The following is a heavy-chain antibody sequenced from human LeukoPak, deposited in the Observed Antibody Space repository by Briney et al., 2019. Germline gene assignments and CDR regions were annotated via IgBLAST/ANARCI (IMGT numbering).Heavy chain of an antibody. D-gene: IGHD6-13*01. Sequence: PSETLSLTCTVSGGSISSYYWSWIRQPPGRGLEWIGSIYYSGSTSYNSSLKSRVTISVDTSKNQFSLKLSSVTPADTAVYYCARQVYSSSWSYYFDYWGQGTLVTVSS. V-gene: IGHV4-59*01. J-gene: IGHJ4*02. CDR1: GGSISSYY. CDR2: IYYSGST. CDR3: ARQVYSSSWSYYFDY.